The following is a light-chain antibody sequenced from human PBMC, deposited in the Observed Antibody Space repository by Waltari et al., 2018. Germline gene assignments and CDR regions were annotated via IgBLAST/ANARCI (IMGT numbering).Light chain of an antibody. CDR1: SRDVGAYDY. CDR3: SSHTSSRTRV. J-gene: IGLJ3*02. CDR2: DVT. V-gene: IGLV2-14*03. Sequence: QSALTQPASVSGSPGQSIPISCPGTSRDVGAYDYVSWYQQHPGQVPKLMIYDVTYRPSGISNRFSGSKSGITAFLTISGLQAEDEADYYCSSHTSSRTRVFGGGTELTVL.